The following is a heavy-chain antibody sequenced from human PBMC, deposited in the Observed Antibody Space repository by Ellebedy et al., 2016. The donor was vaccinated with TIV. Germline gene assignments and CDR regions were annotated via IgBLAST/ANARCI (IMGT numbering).Heavy chain of an antibody. CDR2: ISGYNGNT. Sequence: AASVKVSCKASGYTFNTYSINWVRQAPGQGLEWMGWISGYNGNTEYAQTLQGRVTMTTDTSTSTAYMELRGLRPDDTAVYYCARDPKITLVEEAYNWLEAWGQGTLVTVSS. CDR3: ARDPKITLVEEAYNWLEA. CDR1: GYTFNTYS. V-gene: IGHV1-18*04. D-gene: IGHD1-20*01. J-gene: IGHJ5*02.